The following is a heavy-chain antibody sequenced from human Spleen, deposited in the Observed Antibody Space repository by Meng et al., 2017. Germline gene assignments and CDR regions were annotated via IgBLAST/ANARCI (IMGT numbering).Heavy chain of an antibody. CDR2: ISYDGSNK. V-gene: IGHV3-30*01. CDR1: GFTFSSYA. D-gene: IGHD5-18*01. CDR3: ARDRGGIQLWLGSAFDI. J-gene: IGHJ3*02. Sequence: GESLKISCAASGFTFSSYAMHWVRQAPGKGLEWVAVISYDGSNKYYADSVKGRFTISRDNSKNTLYLQMNSLRAEDTAVYYCARDRGGIQLWLGSAFDIWGQGTMVTVSS.